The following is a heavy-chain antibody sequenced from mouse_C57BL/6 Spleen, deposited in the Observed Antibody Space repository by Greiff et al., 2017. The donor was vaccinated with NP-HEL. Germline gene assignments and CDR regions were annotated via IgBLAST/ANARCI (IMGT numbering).Heavy chain of an antibody. CDR3: ARSYDYDGGYAMDY. Sequence: VMLVESGPELVKPGASVKISCKASGYAFSSSWMNWVKQRPGKGLEWIGRIYPGDGDTNYNGKFKGKATLTADKSSSTAYMQLSSLTSEDSAVYVCARSYDYDGGYAMDYWGQGTSVTVSS. CDR2: IYPGDGDT. D-gene: IGHD2-4*01. CDR1: GYAFSSSW. V-gene: IGHV1-82*01. J-gene: IGHJ4*01.